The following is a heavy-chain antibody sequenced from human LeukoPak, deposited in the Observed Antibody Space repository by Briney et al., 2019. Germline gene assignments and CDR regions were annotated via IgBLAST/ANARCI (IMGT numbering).Heavy chain of an antibody. CDR3: ARALPSPLYSGSYADAFDI. D-gene: IGHD1-26*01. Sequence: GGSLRLSCAASGFTFSSYSMNWVRQAPGKGREWVSSIISSSSYIYYADSVKGRFTISRDNAKNSLYLQMNSLRAEDTAVYYCARALPSPLYSGSYADAFDIWGQGTMVTVSS. V-gene: IGHV3-21*01. CDR2: IISSSSYI. J-gene: IGHJ3*02. CDR1: GFTFSSYS.